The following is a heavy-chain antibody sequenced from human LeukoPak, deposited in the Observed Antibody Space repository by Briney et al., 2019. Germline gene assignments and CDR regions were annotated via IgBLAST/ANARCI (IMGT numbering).Heavy chain of an antibody. CDR3: ASRAMVRGVFSAYNWFDP. CDR1: GGSISSSNW. Sequence: SETLSLTCAVSGGSISSSNWWSWVRQPPGKGLEWIGEIYHSGSTNYNPSFKSRVTISVDKSKNQFSLKLSSVTAADTAVYYCASRAMVRGVFSAYNWFDPWGQGTLVTVSS. J-gene: IGHJ5*02. D-gene: IGHD3-10*01. CDR2: IYHSGST. V-gene: IGHV4-4*02.